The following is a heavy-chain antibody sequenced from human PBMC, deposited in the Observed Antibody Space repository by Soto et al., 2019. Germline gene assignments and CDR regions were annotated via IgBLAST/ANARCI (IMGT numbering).Heavy chain of an antibody. Sequence: GGALRLSCAASGVTFTNAWMSWVRQAPGKGLEWVGRVKRKTNGGTTDYAAPVKDRFNISRDDSKNTLYLQMNNLKTEDTAVYYCATCYGSGTDCQEDYLAFWARRTPVPVSS. J-gene: IGHJ4*02. D-gene: IGHD3-10*01. V-gene: IGHV3-15*01. CDR3: ATCYGSGTDCQEDYLAF. CDR2: VKRKTNGGTT. CDR1: GVTFTNAW.